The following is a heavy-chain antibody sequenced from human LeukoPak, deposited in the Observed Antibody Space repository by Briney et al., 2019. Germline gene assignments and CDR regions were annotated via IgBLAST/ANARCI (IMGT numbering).Heavy chain of an antibody. CDR2: IYTSGST. CDR1: GGSIGSGSYY. J-gene: IGHJ3*02. V-gene: IGHV4-61*02. Sequence: SQTLSLTCTVSGGSIGSGSYYWSWIRQPAGKGLEWIGRIYTSGSTNYNPSLKSRVTISVDTSKNQFSLKLSSVTAADTAVYYCAREGPTYDILTGLGDAFDIWGQGTMVTVSS. D-gene: IGHD3-9*01. CDR3: AREGPTYDILTGLGDAFDI.